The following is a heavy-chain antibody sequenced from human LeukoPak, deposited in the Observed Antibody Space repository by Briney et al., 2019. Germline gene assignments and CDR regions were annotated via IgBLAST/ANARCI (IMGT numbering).Heavy chain of an antibody. CDR3: AKDQKWGPADYYFDS. J-gene: IGHJ4*02. Sequence: HPGGPLRLSCAASGFTLSNYAMHWVRQAPGKGLEWVTVISTDGKDKKYADSVKGRFAISRDNSKNTLDLQMNSLRAEDTAVYYCAKDQKWGPADYYFDSWGQGTLVTVSS. V-gene: IGHV3-30*18. CDR1: GFTLSNYA. D-gene: IGHD2-2*01. CDR2: ISTDGKDK.